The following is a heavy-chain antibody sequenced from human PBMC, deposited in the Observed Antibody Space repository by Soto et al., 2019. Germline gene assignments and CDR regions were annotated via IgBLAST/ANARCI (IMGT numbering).Heavy chain of an antibody. CDR1: GFTFDDYG. V-gene: IGHV3-20*01. CDR3: ARASRYCSGGSCYFDY. Sequence: GGSLKLSCAASGFTFDDYGMSWVRQAPGKGLEWVSGINWNGGSTGYADSVKGRFTISRDNAKNSLYLQMNSLRAEDTALYHCARASRYCSGGSCYFDYWGQGTLVTVSS. D-gene: IGHD2-15*01. CDR2: INWNGGST. J-gene: IGHJ4*02.